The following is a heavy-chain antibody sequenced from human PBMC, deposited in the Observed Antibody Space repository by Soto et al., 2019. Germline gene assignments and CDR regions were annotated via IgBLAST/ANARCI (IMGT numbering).Heavy chain of an antibody. CDR3: ARGRRSYGYGLFSGYMDV. CDR2: TIPIFGTA. D-gene: IGHD5-18*01. J-gene: IGHJ6*02. V-gene: IGHV1-69*06. CDR1: GGTFSSYA. Sequence: ASVKVSCKASGGTFSSYAISLVRQAPGQGLEWMGGTIPIFGTANYAQKFQGRVTITADKSTSTAYMELSSLRSEDTAVYYCARGRRSYGYGLFSGYMDVWGQGTTVTVSS.